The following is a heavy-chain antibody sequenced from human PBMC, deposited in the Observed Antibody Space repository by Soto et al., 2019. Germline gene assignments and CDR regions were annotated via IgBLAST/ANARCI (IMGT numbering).Heavy chain of an antibody. CDR1: GYRFTSYW. V-gene: IGHV5-51*01. D-gene: IGHD2-8*01. CDR3: ATSSNGYYFDY. Sequence: GESLKISCKGSGYRFTSYWIGWVRQMPGKSLEWMGIIYPGDSDTRYSPSFQGQVTISADKSIITADLQWSSLKASDTAMDYCATSSNGYYFDYWGQGTPVTVSS. J-gene: IGHJ4*02. CDR2: IYPGDSDT.